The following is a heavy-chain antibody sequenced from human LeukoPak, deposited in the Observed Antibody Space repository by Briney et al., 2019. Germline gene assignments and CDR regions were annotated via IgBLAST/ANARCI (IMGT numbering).Heavy chain of an antibody. CDR2: IYHSGST. CDR3: ASMAGATTGRNFDY. J-gene: IGHJ4*02. D-gene: IGHD1-26*01. CDR1: GYSISSGYY. V-gene: IGHV4-38-2*02. Sequence: SETLSLTCTVSGYSISSGYYWGWIRQPPGKGLEWIGSIYHSGSTYYNPSLKSRVTISVDTSKNQFSLKPSSVTAADTAVYYCASMAGATTGRNFDYWGQGTLVTVSS.